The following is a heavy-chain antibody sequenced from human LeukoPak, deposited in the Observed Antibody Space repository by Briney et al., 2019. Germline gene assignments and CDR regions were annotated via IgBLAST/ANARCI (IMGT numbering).Heavy chain of an antibody. J-gene: IGHJ4*02. V-gene: IGHV1-46*01. CDR1: GYTFTSYY. Sequence: GASVKVSCKASGYTFTSYYMHWVRQAPGQGLEWMGIINPSGGSTSYAQKFQGRVTMTRDTSTSTVYMELSSLRSEDTAVYYCASMSSSTSLSPHAGDYWGQGTLVTVSS. D-gene: IGHD2-2*01. CDR2: INPSGGST. CDR3: ASMSSSTSLSPHAGDY.